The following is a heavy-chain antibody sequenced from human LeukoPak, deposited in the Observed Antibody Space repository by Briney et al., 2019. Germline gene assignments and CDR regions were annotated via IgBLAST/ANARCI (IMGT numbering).Heavy chain of an antibody. V-gene: IGHV4-4*07. CDR3: AGLIRPGWFDP. J-gene: IGHJ5*02. CDR1: GGSISNFY. CDR2: IFTRGST. Sequence: PSETLSLTCTVSGGSISNFYWSWIRQPAGKGLEWIGRIFTRGSTNYNPSLKSRVTMSVDTSKNQFSLKLSSVTAADTAVYYCAGLIRPGWFDPWGQGTLVTVSS. D-gene: IGHD1-14*01.